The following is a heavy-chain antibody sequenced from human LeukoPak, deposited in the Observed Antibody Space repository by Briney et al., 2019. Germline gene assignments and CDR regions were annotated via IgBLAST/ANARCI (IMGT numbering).Heavy chain of an antibody. CDR3: ARVANGYYYFDAFDI. J-gene: IGHJ3*02. V-gene: IGHV1-69*13. Sequence: SVKVSCKASGGTFSSYAISWVRQAPGQGLEWMGGIIPIFGTANYAQKFQGRVTITADESTSTAYMELSSLRSEDTAVYYCARVANGYYYFDAFDIWGQGTMVTVSS. D-gene: IGHD3-22*01. CDR1: GGTFSSYA. CDR2: IIPIFGTA.